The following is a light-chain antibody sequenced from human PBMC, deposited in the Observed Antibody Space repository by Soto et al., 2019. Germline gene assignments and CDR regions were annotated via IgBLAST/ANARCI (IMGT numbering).Light chain of an antibody. J-gene: IGKJ1*01. CDR1: QDIHNY. CDR2: AAS. Sequence: AVLLTQSPSSFSASTGDRATITCRASQDIHNYLAWYQQVPGKAPKLLLYAASILQTGVPFRFSGSGSGTDFTLSIDGLQAEDFATYFCQHYSNYPLTFGQGTTVQ. V-gene: IGKV1-8*01. CDR3: QHYSNYPLT.